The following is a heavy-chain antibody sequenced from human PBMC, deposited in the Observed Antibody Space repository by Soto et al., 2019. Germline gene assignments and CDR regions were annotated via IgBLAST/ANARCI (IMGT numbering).Heavy chain of an antibody. J-gene: IGHJ5*02. CDR3: ARAPPDGDRLDP. V-gene: IGHV4-30-4*01. CDR2: IYHSGST. Sequence: QVQLQESGPGLVKPSQTLSLTCTVSGGSISSGDYYWSWIRQPPGKGLEWIGYIYHSGSTYYNPSVRSRDTISVDTPETHLSLKPSSVTAADTAGYYWARAPPDGDRLDPWGQGTLVTVSS. CDR1: GGSISSGDYY.